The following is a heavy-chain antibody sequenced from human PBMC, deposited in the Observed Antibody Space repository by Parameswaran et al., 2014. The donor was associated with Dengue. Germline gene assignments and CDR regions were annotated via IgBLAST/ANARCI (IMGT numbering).Heavy chain of an antibody. CDR2: IYAGGSV. V-gene: IGHV3-66*02. D-gene: IGHD3-10*01. CDR3: AKTQYYRDVRWGWFDP. J-gene: IGHJ5*02. Sequence: VRQMPGKGLEWVSIIYAGGSVFYAESVRGRFTISRDTSKNTVDLQMNTLRPEDTAVYFCAKTQYYRDVRWGWFDPWGQGTLVTVSS.